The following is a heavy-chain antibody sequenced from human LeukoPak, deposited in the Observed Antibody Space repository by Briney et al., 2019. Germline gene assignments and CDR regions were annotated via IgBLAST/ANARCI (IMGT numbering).Heavy chain of an antibody. J-gene: IGHJ4*02. Sequence: ASVKVSCKVSGYTLTELSMHWVRQAPGKGLEWMGGFDPEDGETIYAQKFQGRVTMTEDTSTDTAYMELSSLRSEDTAVYYCATLRGSGGSCCVGYFDYWGQGTLVTVSS. CDR1: GYTLTELS. CDR2: FDPEDGET. CDR3: ATLRGSGGSCCVGYFDY. D-gene: IGHD2-15*01. V-gene: IGHV1-24*01.